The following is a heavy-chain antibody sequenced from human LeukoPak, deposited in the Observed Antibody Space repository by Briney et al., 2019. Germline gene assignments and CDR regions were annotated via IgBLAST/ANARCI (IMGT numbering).Heavy chain of an antibody. CDR3: ARGGPYQLLWGYFDY. J-gene: IGHJ4*02. D-gene: IGHD2-2*01. Sequence: PSETLSLTCTVSGGSISSYYSSWLPHPAGKGLEWIRRIYTSGSTSYNPSLKSRVTISVDKSRNQFSLNLNSVTAADTAVYYCARGGPYQLLWGYFDYWGQGTLVTVSS. CDR2: IYTSGST. CDR1: GGSISSYY. V-gene: IGHV4-4*07.